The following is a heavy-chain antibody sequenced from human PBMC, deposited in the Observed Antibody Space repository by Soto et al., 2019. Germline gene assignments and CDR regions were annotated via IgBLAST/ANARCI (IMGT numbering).Heavy chain of an antibody. Sequence: HVHLVQSGAEVKKPGASVKVSCKVSGHTLTEFSMHWVRQAPGKGLEWMGGFDPEDGEIVYALNFQGRVTMTEDTSTDSAYMELSSLKSEDTAVYYCAAGGTRWLHSPFDYWGQGTLVTVSS. CDR2: FDPEDGEI. D-gene: IGHD1-1*01. CDR3: AAGGTRWLHSPFDY. CDR1: GHTLTEFS. V-gene: IGHV1-24*01. J-gene: IGHJ4*02.